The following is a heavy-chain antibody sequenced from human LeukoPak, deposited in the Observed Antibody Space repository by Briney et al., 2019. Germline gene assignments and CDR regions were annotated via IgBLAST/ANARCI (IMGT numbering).Heavy chain of an antibody. J-gene: IGHJ6*04. Sequence: GGSLRLSCAASGFTFSSYSMNWVRQALGKGLEWVSSISSSSSYIYYADSVKGRFTISRDNAKNSLYLQMNSLRAEDTAVYYCAELGITMIGGVWGKGTTVTISS. V-gene: IGHV3-21*01. CDR2: ISSSSSYI. CDR1: GFTFSSYS. D-gene: IGHD3-10*02. CDR3: AELGITMIGGV.